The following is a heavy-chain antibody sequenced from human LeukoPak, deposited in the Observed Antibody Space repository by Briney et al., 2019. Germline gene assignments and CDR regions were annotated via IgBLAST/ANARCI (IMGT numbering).Heavy chain of an antibody. Sequence: PSETLSPTCSVSGGSVSSYYWSWIRQPPGKGLEWIGDVYYTGSTNYNPSLKSRVTMFEDKSKNQFSLRLYSVTVADTAVYYCARHFAYSSSSYFDYWGQGSLVTVSS. CDR3: ARHFAYSSSSYFDY. V-gene: IGHV4-59*08. CDR1: GGSVSSYY. CDR2: VYYTGST. J-gene: IGHJ4*02. D-gene: IGHD6-6*01.